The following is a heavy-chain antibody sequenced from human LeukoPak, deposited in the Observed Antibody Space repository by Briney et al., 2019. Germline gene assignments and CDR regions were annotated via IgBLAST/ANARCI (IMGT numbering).Heavy chain of an antibody. CDR2: IDHIGVT. Sequence: SETLSLTCAVYDASLTDYYWSWIRQPPGKGLEWIVEIDHIGVTKYNPSLKGRVTISRDTSKNQFSLDLTSVTAADTAVYYCATASQLGSYNWFDPWGQGTLVTVSS. CDR1: DASLTDYY. CDR3: ATASQLGSYNWFDP. J-gene: IGHJ5*02. D-gene: IGHD1-1*01. V-gene: IGHV4-34*01.